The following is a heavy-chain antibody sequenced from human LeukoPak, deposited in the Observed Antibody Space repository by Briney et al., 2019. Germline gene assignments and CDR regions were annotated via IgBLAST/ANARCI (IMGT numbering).Heavy chain of an antibody. J-gene: IGHJ4*02. CDR2: IYYSGST. Sequence: PSETLSLTCTVSGGSISSSHYQWGWIRQPPGKGLEWIGNIYYSGSTSSNPSLRSRVSISVETSKNQFSLKLSSVTAADTAVYYCARHRNEYDYGDYQVIDYWGQGTLVTVSS. V-gene: IGHV4-39*01. D-gene: IGHD4-17*01. CDR1: GGSISSSHYQ. CDR3: ARHRNEYDYGDYQVIDY.